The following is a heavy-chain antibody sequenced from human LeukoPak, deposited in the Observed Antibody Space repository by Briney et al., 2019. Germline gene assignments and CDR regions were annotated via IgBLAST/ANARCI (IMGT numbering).Heavy chain of an antibody. Sequence: EWIGSIYYSGSTYYNPSLKSRVTISVDTSKNQFSLKLSSVTAADTAVYYCARLYTSGIDYWGQGTLVTVSS. J-gene: IGHJ4*02. CDR3: ARLYTSGIDY. D-gene: IGHD3-16*01. V-gene: IGHV4-39*01. CDR2: IYYSGST.